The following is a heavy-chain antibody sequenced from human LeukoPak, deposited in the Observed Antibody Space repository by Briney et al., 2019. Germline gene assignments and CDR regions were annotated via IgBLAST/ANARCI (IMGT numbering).Heavy chain of an antibody. D-gene: IGHD3-10*01. CDR3: ARGGRYGSGSYYNVGAYYYYYYGMDV. Sequence: SETLSLTCTVSGGSISSYYWSWIRQPAGKGLEWIGRIYTSGSTNYNPSLKSRVTMSVDTSKNQFSLKLSSVTAADTAVYYCARGGRYGSGSYYNVGAYYYYYYGMDVWGQGTTVTVSS. CDR1: GGSISSYY. V-gene: IGHV4-4*07. J-gene: IGHJ6*02. CDR2: IYTSGST.